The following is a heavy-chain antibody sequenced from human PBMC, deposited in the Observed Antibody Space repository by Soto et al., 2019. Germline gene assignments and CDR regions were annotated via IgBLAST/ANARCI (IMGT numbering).Heavy chain of an antibody. CDR2: INTDGSGT. V-gene: IGHV3-74*01. CDR1: GFTFSSDW. CDR3: AKGRSYYYYYGVDV. J-gene: IGHJ6*02. Sequence: GGSLSLSCAASGFTFSSDWMHWVRQAPGKGLVWVSRINTDGSGTSYADSVKGRFTISRDNAKNTLYLQMNSLRAEDTALYYCAKGRSYYYYYGVDVGGQGTTVPVSS.